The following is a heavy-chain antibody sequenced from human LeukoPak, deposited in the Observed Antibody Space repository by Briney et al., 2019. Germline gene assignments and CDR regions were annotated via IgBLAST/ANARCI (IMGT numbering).Heavy chain of an antibody. CDR1: GYGFTNYL. V-gene: IGHV5-51*01. CDR3: ARVTGGSLPNHLFDY. Sequence: GGAPEISCWASGYGFTNYLIGRVLPLPGKGRGGVVIIDHGDSDASYSPSLQGQVTISADQSKSPAYLQWSSLKAPDTAMYYCARVTGGSLPNHLFDYWGQGTLVTVSS. D-gene: IGHD3-22*01. J-gene: IGHJ4*02. CDR2: IDHGDSDA.